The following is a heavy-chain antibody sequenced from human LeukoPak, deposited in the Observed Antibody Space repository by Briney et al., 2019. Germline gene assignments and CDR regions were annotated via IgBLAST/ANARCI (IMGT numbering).Heavy chain of an antibody. CDR2: INPSGGST. Sequence: GASVKVSCKASGYTFTSYYMHWVRQAPGQGLEWMGIINPSGGSTSYAQKFQGRVTMTRDMSTSTVYMELSSLRSEDTAVYYCARGYCSSTSCYRGGYYFDYWGQGTLVTVSS. V-gene: IGHV1-46*01. CDR3: ARGYCSSTSCYRGGYYFDY. J-gene: IGHJ4*02. D-gene: IGHD2-2*01. CDR1: GYTFTSYY.